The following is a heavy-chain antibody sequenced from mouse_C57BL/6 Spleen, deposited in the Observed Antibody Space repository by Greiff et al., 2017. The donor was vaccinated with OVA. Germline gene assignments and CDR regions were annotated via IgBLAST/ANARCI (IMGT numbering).Heavy chain of an antibody. Sequence: QVQLQQPGTELVKPGASVKLSCKASGYTFTSYWMHWVKQRPGQGLEWIGNINPSNGGTNYNEKFKSKATLTVDKSSSTAYMQLSSLTSEDSAVYDCARDYGSRVYWYFDVWGTGTTVTVSS. CDR3: ARDYGSRVYWYFDV. J-gene: IGHJ1*03. V-gene: IGHV1-53*01. CDR2: INPSNGGT. CDR1: GYTFTSYW. D-gene: IGHD1-1*01.